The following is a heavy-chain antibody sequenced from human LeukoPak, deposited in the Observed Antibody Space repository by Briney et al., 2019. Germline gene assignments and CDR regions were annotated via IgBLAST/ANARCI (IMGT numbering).Heavy chain of an antibody. V-gene: IGHV1-69*13. CDR2: IIPIFGTA. CDR3: ARVVTPRYCSTPICYWKGWFDP. J-gene: IGHJ5*02. CDR1: GYTFTSYG. D-gene: IGHD2-2*01. Sequence: SVKVSCKASGYTFTSYGISWVRQAPGQGLEWMGEIIPIFGTANYAQKFQGRVTITADESTSTAYMELSSLRSEDTAVYYCARVVTPRYCSTPICYWKGWFDPWGQGTLVTVSS.